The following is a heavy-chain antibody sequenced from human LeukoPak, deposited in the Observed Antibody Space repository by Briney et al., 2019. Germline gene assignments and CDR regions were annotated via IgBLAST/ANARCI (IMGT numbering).Heavy chain of an antibody. Sequence: GGSLRLSCAASGFTFSSYWMHWVRQAPGKGLVWVSRINTDGSSTSYADSVKGRFTISRDNAKNTLYLQMNSLRAEDTAVYYCARWRGGMGLLNPPYFDYWGLGTLVTVSS. CDR2: INTDGSST. CDR3: ARWRGGMGLLNPPYFDY. V-gene: IGHV3-74*01. D-gene: IGHD3-3*01. J-gene: IGHJ4*02. CDR1: GFTFSSYW.